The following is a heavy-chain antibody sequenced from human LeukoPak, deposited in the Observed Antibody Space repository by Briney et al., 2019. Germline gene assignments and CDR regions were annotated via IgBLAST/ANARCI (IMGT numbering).Heavy chain of an antibody. J-gene: IGHJ1*01. CDR2: IKQDGSEK. Sequence: PGGSLRLSCAASGFTFSSYWMSWVRQAPGKGLEWVANIKQDGSEKYYVDSVKGRFTISRDNAKNSLYLQMNSLRAEDTAVYYCARGEVMYYYDSSGYYQYFQHWGQGTLVTVSS. CDR1: GFTFSSYW. D-gene: IGHD3-22*01. V-gene: IGHV3-7*01. CDR3: ARGEVMYYYDSSGYYQYFQH.